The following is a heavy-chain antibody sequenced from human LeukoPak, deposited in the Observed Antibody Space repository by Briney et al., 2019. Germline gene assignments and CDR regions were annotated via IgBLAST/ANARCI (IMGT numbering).Heavy chain of an antibody. V-gene: IGHV4-38-2*01. CDR1: GYSISSGYY. J-gene: IGHJ5*02. D-gene: IGHD2-2*01. CDR3: ARFESTSGRGFDP. Sequence: SETLSLTCAVSGYSISSGYYWGWIRQPPGKGLEWIGTIYHSGTTYYNPSLKSRVTISLDTSKNQFSLNLRSVTAADTAVYYCARFESTSGRGFDPWDQGTLVTVSS. CDR2: IYHSGTT.